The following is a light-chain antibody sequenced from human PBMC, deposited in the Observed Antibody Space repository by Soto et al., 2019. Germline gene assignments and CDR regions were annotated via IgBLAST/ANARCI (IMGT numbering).Light chain of an antibody. CDR2: EVS. CDR3: SSYTGTSALL. J-gene: IGLJ3*02. Sequence: VLTRAASVSGSPGQSITISCTGTSSDVGGYNSVSWYQQHPGKAPKLMIYEVSNRPSGVSSRFSGSKSANTASLTISGLQAEDEADYYCSSYTGTSALLFGGGTKVTVL. V-gene: IGLV2-14*01. CDR1: SSDVGGYNS.